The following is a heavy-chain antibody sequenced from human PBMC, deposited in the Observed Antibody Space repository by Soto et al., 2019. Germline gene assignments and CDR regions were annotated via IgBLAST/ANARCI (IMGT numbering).Heavy chain of an antibody. V-gene: IGHV4-59*08. CDR1: GGSISNSY. D-gene: IGHD2-21*02. Sequence: SETLSLTCTVSGGSISNSYWSWIRQSPEKGLEWIGYIYSSGSTNYNPSLNSRVTISVDTSKNQFSLKLSSLSAADTAVYYGGRGGGIVVVTAPYDHWGQGTLVTASS. J-gene: IGHJ4*02. CDR3: GRGGGIVVVTAPYDH. CDR2: IYSSGST.